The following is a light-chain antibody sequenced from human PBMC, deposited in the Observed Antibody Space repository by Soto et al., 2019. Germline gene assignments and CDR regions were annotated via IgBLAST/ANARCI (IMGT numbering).Light chain of an antibody. Sequence: IQMTQSPSTLSASVGDRVPITCRASQGIRNDLGWYQQKPGKAPKLLIYSASSLQSGVPSRFSGSGSGTDFTLTISSLQPEDFATYYCLQDYNYPWTFGQGTKVDIK. J-gene: IGKJ1*01. CDR3: LQDYNYPWT. CDR1: QGIRND. CDR2: SAS. V-gene: IGKV1-6*01.